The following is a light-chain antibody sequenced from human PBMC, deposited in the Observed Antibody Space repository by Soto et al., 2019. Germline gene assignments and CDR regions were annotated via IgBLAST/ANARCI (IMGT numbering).Light chain of an antibody. CDR2: DAS. CDR1: QDISNY. V-gene: IGKV1-33*01. J-gene: IGKJ5*01. Sequence: IRMTQSPSSFSASTGDRVTITCQASQDISNYLNWYQQKPGTAPKLLIFDASSMESGVPSRFSGSGSGTHFTLTISGLQPEDIATYFCQQYANLPITFGQGTRLEIK. CDR3: QQYANLPIT.